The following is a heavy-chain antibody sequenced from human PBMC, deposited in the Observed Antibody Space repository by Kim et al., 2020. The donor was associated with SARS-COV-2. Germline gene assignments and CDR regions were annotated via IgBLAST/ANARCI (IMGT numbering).Heavy chain of an antibody. CDR3: ARDQPIDSSGWDSYYYGMDV. J-gene: IGHJ6*02. Sequence: SETLSLTCTVSGGSISSSSYYWGWIRQPPGKGLEWIGSIYYSGSTYYNPSLKSRVTISVDTSKNQFSLKLSSVTAADTAVYYCARDQPIDSSGWDSYYYGMDVWGQGTTVTVSS. CDR1: GGSISSSSYY. CDR2: IYYSGST. V-gene: IGHV4-39*07. D-gene: IGHD6-19*01.